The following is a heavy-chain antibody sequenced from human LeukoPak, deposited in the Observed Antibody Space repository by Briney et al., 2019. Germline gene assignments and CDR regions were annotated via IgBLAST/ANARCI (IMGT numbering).Heavy chain of an antibody. V-gene: IGHV1-69*06. CDR2: IIPIFGTA. CDR1: GGTFSSYA. J-gene: IGHJ4*02. CDR3: ARDYYGSARNFDY. D-gene: IGHD3-10*01. Sequence: SVKVSCKASGGTFSSYAISWVRQAPGQGLEWMGGIIPIFGTANYAQKFQGRVTITADKSTSTAYMELRSLRSDDTAVYYCARDYYGSARNFDYWGQGTLVTVSS.